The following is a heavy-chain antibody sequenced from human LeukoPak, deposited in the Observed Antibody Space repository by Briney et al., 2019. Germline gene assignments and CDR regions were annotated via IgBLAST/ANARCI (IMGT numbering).Heavy chain of an antibody. D-gene: IGHD3-22*01. V-gene: IGHV1-2*02. CDR2: INPNSGGT. Sequence: ASVKVSCKASGYTFTGYYMHWVRQAPGQGLEWMGWINPNSGGTNYAQKFQGRVTMTRDTAISTAYMELSSLRSDDTAVYFCAREVGYSSSYYGRFDPWGQGTLVTVSS. CDR1: GYTFTGYY. CDR3: AREVGYSSSYYGRFDP. J-gene: IGHJ5*02.